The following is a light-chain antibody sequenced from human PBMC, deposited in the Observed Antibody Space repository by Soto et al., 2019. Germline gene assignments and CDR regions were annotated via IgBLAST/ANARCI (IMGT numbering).Light chain of an antibody. CDR2: DVS. J-gene: IGLJ3*02. CDR1: SSDVGGYNY. CDR3: CSYAGTYTFWV. V-gene: IGLV2-11*01. Sequence: QSALTQPRSVSGSPGQSVTISRTGTSSDVGGYNYVSWYQQHPGKAPKLMIYDVSKRPSGVPDRFSGSKSDNTASLTISGLQAEDEADYYCCSYAGTYTFWVFGEGTKLTVL.